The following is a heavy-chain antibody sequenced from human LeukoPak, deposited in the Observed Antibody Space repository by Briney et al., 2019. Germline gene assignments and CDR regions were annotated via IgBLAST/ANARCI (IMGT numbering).Heavy chain of an antibody. D-gene: IGHD5-18*01. CDR1: GYSISSGYY. V-gene: IGHV4-38-2*02. CDR2: IYHSGST. CDR3: RGNSYANSFDY. Sequence: SETLSLTCTVSGYSISSGYYWGWIRQPPGKGLEWIGSIYHSGSTYYNPSLKSRVTISVDTSKNQFSLKLSSVTAADTAVYYCRGNSYANSFDYWGQGTLVTVSA. J-gene: IGHJ4*02.